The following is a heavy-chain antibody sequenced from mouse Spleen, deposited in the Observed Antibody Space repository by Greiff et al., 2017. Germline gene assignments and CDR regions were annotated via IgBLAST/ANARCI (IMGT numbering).Heavy chain of an antibody. CDR1: GFTFSDAW. V-gene: IGHV6-6*01. J-gene: IGHJ3*01. Sequence: EVMLVESGGGLVQPGGSMKLSCAASGFTFSDAWMDWVRQSPEKGLEWVAEIRNKANNHATYYAESVKGRFTISRDDSKSSVYLQMNSLRAEDTGIYYCTRGYYGYGAWFAYWGQGTLVTVSA. CDR2: IRNKANNHAT. D-gene: IGHD2-2*01. CDR3: TRGYYGYGAWFAY.